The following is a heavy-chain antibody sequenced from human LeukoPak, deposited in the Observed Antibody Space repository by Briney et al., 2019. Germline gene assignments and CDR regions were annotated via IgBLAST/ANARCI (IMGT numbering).Heavy chain of an antibody. D-gene: IGHD4-11*01. CDR2: ISDRARNT. Sequence: GGSLRLSCATSGFTFSSYAMNWVRQTPGKGLEWVSTISDRARNTHYADSVNGRFTISRDDFLNMVYLQMDRLTVEDTAVYYCTTRLQHHFDYWGQGTQVTVSS. V-gene: IGHV3-23*01. CDR1: GFTFSSYA. J-gene: IGHJ4*02. CDR3: TTRLQHHFDY.